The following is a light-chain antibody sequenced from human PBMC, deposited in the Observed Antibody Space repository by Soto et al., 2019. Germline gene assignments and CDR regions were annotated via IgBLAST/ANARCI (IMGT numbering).Light chain of an antibody. Sequence: DIQMTQSPSSLSASVGDSVTISCQASQDINNFLNWYQQKPGKPPQLLIYDASTLEKGVPSRFSGAGSGADFSFTISNLQPEDSATYYCQQYDDLPLTFGQGTKVEIK. V-gene: IGKV1-33*01. CDR3: QQYDDLPLT. J-gene: IGKJ1*01. CDR2: DAS. CDR1: QDINNF.